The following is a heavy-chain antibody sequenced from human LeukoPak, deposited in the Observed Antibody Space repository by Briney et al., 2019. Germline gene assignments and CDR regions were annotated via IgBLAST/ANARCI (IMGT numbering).Heavy chain of an antibody. J-gene: IGHJ5*02. CDR3: VKGYDYGDLRSNWFDP. CDR1: GFSFTTYR. V-gene: IGHV3-21*01. D-gene: IGHD4-17*01. CDR2: IDGTNAYI. Sequence: GGSLRLSCAASGFSFTTYRMIWVRQAPGKGLEWVSAIDGTNAYIDYADSVKGRFTISRDNTENSLYLQMSSLSAEDTALYYCVKGYDYGDLRSNWFDPWGQGTLVTVSS.